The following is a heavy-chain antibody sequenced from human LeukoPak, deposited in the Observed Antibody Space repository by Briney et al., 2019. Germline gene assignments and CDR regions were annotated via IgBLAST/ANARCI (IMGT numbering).Heavy chain of an antibody. J-gene: IGHJ4*02. D-gene: IGHD5-24*01. Sequence: SETLSLTCAVYNGSLGGDYWSWIRQPPGKGLEWIGEINHSGYTNYNPSLESRVTISVDTSKNQFSLKLSSVTAADTAVYYCARHGRMGTINPSYWGQGTLVTVSS. CDR3: ARHGRMGTINPSY. V-gene: IGHV4-34*01. CDR1: NGSLGGDY. CDR2: INHSGYT.